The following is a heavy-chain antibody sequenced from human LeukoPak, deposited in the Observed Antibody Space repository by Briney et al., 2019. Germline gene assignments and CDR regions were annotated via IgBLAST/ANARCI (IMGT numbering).Heavy chain of an antibody. CDR3: AKAAGWYYDSSGYLTSFYYYYYMDV. V-gene: IGHV3-23*01. J-gene: IGHJ6*03. D-gene: IGHD3-22*01. CDR1: GFTFSSYA. CDR2: ISGSGGST. Sequence: GGSLRLSCAASGFTFSSYAMSWVRQAPGKGLEWVSAISGSGGSTYYADSVKGRFTISRDNSKNTLYLQMSSLRAEDTAVYYCAKAAGWYYDSSGYLTSFYYYYYMDVWGKGTTVTVSS.